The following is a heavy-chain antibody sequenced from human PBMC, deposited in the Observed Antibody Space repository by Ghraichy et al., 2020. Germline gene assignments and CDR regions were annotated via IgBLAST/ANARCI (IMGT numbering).Heavy chain of an antibody. J-gene: IGHJ4*02. CDR3: AREHTSTWFLFDY. D-gene: IGHD6-13*01. Sequence: GESLNISCAASGFTFGTYAMGWVRQAPGKGLEWVATISAGAGTNTFFGGSVEGRFTISRDTSQNTVFLPMNSLRAGDTAVYYCAREHTSTWFLFDYWGQGTLVTVSS. CDR2: ISAGAGTNT. V-gene: IGHV3-23*01. CDR1: GFTFGTYA.